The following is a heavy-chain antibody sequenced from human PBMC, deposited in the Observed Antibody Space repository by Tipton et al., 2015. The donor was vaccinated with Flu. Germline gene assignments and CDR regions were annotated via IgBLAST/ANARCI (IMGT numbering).Heavy chain of an antibody. D-gene: IGHD3-9*01. V-gene: IGHV4-59*08. J-gene: IGHJ3*02. CDR2: IYDSGST. Sequence: TLSLTCTVSGCSITTYYWSWIRQSPGKGLEWIGYIYDSGSTNYNPSLKSRVTISVDTSKNQFSLKLTSVTAADTAVYYCARRDYDILTGSRAFDIWGQGTMVTVSP. CDR1: GCSITTYY. CDR3: ARRDYDILTGSRAFDI.